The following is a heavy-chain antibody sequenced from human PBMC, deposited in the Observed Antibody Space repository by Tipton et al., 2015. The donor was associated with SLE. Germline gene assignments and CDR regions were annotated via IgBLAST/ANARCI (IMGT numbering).Heavy chain of an antibody. J-gene: IGHJ5*02. CDR1: GFTFGDYA. Sequence: RSLRLSCTASGFTFGDYAMSWVRQAPGKGLEWVGFIRSKAYGGTTEYAASVKGRFTISRDDSKSIAYLQMNSLKTEDTAVYYCAKAWNYYDMLTGYDHWGQGTLVTVSS. CDR3: AKAWNYYDMLTGYDH. CDR2: IRSKAYGGTT. D-gene: IGHD3-9*01. V-gene: IGHV3-49*04.